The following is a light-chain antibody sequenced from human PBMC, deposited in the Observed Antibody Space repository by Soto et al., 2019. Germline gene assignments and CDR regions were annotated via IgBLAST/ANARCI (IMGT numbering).Light chain of an antibody. CDR2: DNS. J-gene: IGLJ2*01. CDR1: RSNIGAGYD. CDR3: HSYDVSLSGPV. Sequence: QLVLTQPPSLSGAPGQRVTISCTGSRSNIGAGYDVHWYQHLPGTAPKVLIFDNSNRPSGVPDRFSGSKSGTSASLAITGLQAEDEAGYYCHSYDVSLSGPVFGGGTKLTVL. V-gene: IGLV1-40*01.